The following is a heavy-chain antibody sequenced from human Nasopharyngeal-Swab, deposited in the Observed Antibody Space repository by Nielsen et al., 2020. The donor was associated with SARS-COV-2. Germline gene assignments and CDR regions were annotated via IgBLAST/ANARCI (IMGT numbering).Heavy chain of an antibody. D-gene: IGHD5-12*01. CDR3: AKDRDSGDDSDDYYHYYGMDV. CDR2: ISGSDHTT. Sequence: ESLKLSCAASGFTFRSYAISWVRQAPGKGLEWVSVISGSDHTTYYADSVKGRFTISRDNSKNTVNLQMNSLRVEDTAIYYCAKDRDSGDDSDDYYHYYGMDVWGQGTTVTVFS. CDR1: GFTFRSYA. V-gene: IGHV3-23*01. J-gene: IGHJ6*02.